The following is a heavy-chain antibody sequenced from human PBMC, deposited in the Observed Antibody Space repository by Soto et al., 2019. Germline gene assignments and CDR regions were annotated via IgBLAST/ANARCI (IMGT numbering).Heavy chain of an antibody. D-gene: IGHD6-19*01. CDR1: GGSLSGNY. V-gene: IGHV4-34*01. Sequence: PSETLSLTCAVYGGSLSGNYWTWIRQSPGKGLEWIGNINHSGSAIYNPSLKSRVTISVGTSNNQFFLELSSVTAADTAVYSCARVGLVYYFDYWGQGTLVTVSS. J-gene: IGHJ4*02. CDR3: ARVGLVYYFDY. CDR2: INHSGSA.